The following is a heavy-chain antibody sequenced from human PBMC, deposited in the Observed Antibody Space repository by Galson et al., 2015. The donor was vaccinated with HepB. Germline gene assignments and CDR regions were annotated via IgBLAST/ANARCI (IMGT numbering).Heavy chain of an antibody. Sequence: SLRLSCAASGFTFSDYYMSWIRQAPGKGLEWVSYISSSGSTIYYANSVKGRFTISRDNAKNSLYLQMNSLRAEDTAVYYCARGDSSGWWGSIDAFDIWGQGTMVTVSS. V-gene: IGHV3-11*01. CDR2: ISSSGSTI. J-gene: IGHJ3*02. CDR1: GFTFSDYY. CDR3: ARGDSSGWWGSIDAFDI. D-gene: IGHD6-19*01.